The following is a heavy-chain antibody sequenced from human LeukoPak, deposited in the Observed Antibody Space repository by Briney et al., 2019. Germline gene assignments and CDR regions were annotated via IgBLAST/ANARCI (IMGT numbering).Heavy chain of an antibody. D-gene: IGHD1-26*01. Sequence: GGSLRLSCAASGFTFSSYAMSWVRQAPGKGLEWVSAISGSGGSTYYADSVKGRFTISRDDSKNTLYLQMNSLRAEDTAVYYCAKDRQWELLFDYWGQGTLVTVSS. CDR3: AKDRQWELLFDY. CDR1: GFTFSSYA. CDR2: ISGSGGST. V-gene: IGHV3-23*01. J-gene: IGHJ4*02.